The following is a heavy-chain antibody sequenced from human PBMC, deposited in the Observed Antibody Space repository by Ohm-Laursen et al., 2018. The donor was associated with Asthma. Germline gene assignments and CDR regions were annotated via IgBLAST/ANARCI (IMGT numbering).Heavy chain of an antibody. Sequence: GSLRLSCTASGFSVSRHFMNWIRQGPEKGLEWVSDIYPGGATFYADSVKGRFTISRDDSKNTLNLQMSSLRGDDTAVHYCARGQGSGDISGSDPFDLWGQGTTVIVSS. CDR2: IYPGGAT. J-gene: IGHJ3*01. CDR1: GFSVSRHF. CDR3: ARGQGSGDISGSDPFDL. D-gene: IGHD3-10*01. V-gene: IGHV3-53*01.